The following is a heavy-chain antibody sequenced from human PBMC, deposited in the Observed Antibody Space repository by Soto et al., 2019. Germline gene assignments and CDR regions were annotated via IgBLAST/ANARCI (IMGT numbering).Heavy chain of an antibody. CDR1: GGSISSGGYY. J-gene: IGHJ5*02. D-gene: IGHD6-19*01. Sequence: SETLSLTCTVSGGSISSGGYYWSWIRQHPGKGLEWIGYIYYSGSTYYNPSLKSRVTISVDTSKNQFSLKLSSVTAADTAVYYCARDRQQVFRLEKTHRWFDPWGQGTLVTVSS. V-gene: IGHV4-31*03. CDR3: ARDRQQVFRLEKTHRWFDP. CDR2: IYYSGST.